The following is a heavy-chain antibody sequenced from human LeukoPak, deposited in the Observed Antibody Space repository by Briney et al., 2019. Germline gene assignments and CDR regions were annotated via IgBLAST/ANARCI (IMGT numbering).Heavy chain of an antibody. Sequence: GGSLRLSCAASGFTFSSYSMNWVRQAPGKGLEWVSSISSSNSYIYYADSVKGRFTISRDNAKNSLYLQMNSLRAEDTAVYYCARDSSGWYDYWGQGTLVTVSS. CDR3: ARDSSGWYDY. CDR1: GFTFSSYS. J-gene: IGHJ4*02. D-gene: IGHD6-19*01. V-gene: IGHV3-21*01. CDR2: ISSSNSYI.